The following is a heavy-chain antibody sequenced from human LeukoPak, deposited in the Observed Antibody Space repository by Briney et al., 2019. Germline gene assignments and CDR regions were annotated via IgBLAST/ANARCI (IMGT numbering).Heavy chain of an antibody. D-gene: IGHD2-21*01. J-gene: IGHJ4*01. Sequence: GGSLRLSCAASGFSLRRYYMSWVRQAPGKGLQWGSVLFSGGDTYYADSVKDRFSISRDSSRETLFLQMNSLRADDTAVYYCARQGFDSGFDYWGHGTMVTVSS. CDR2: LFSGGDT. CDR3: ARQGFDSGFDY. CDR1: GFSLRRYY. V-gene: IGHV3-66*04.